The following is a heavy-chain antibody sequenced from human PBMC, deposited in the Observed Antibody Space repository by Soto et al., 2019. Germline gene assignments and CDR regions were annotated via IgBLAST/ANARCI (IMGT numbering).Heavy chain of an antibody. J-gene: IGHJ3*02. CDR1: GGSISSGGYY. Sequence: QVQLQESGPGLVKPSQTLSLTCTVSGGSISSGGYYWSWIRQHPGKGLEWIGYIYYSGSTYYNPSLKSRVTRSVDTSKNPFSLKLSSVTAADTAVYYCARVWGGYCSGGSCYSDAFDIWGQGTMVTVSS. V-gene: IGHV4-31*03. CDR2: IYYSGST. CDR3: ARVWGGYCSGGSCYSDAFDI. D-gene: IGHD2-15*01.